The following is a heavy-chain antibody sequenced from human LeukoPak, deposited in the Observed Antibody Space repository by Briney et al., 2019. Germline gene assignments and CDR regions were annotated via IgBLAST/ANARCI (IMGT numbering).Heavy chain of an antibody. CDR2: IWYDGSNK. Sequence: PGGSLRLSCAASGFTFSTYGMHWVRQAPGKGLEWVAVIWYDGSNKYYADSVKGRFTISRDNSKNTLYLQMNSLRAEDTAVYYCARALPSSRYYFDYWGQGTLVTVSS. D-gene: IGHD6-13*01. J-gene: IGHJ4*02. CDR3: ARALPSSRYYFDY. CDR1: GFTFSTYG. V-gene: IGHV3-33*01.